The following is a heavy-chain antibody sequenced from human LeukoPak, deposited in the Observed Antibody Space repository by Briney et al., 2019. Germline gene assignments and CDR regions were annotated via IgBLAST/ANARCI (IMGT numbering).Heavy chain of an antibody. CDR2: INHSGST. D-gene: IGHD5-24*01. V-gene: IGHV4-34*01. J-gene: IGHJ3*02. Sequence: SETLSLTCAVYGGSFSGYYWSWIRQPPGKGLEWIGEINHSGSTNYNPSLKSRVTISVDKSKNQFSLKLSSVTAADTAVYYCARDQRDGYNYAFDIWGQGTMVTVSS. CDR1: GGSFSGYY. CDR3: ARDQRDGYNYAFDI.